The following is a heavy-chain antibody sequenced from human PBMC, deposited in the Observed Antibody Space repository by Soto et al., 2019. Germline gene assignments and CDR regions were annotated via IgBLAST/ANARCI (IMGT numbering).Heavy chain of an antibody. V-gene: IGHV3-11*01. J-gene: IGHJ4*02. CDR3: ASDPYYYASGY. D-gene: IGHD3-10*01. CDR2: ISGSGDTI. Sequence: QVQLVESGGGLVKPGGSLRLSCEASGFTFSDHYMTWIRQPPGTGLEWVSYISGSGDTIYYADSVKGRFTVSRDNARNSRYLQMNSLRAAATAFYYCASDPYYYASGYWGQGTLVTVS. CDR1: GFTFSDHY.